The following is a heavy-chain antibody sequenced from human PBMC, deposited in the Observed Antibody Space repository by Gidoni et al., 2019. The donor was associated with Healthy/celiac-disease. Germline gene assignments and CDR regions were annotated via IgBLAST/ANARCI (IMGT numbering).Heavy chain of an antibody. J-gene: IGHJ4*02. Sequence: QVQLVASGGGLVQPGRSLRLPCAASGFTFRSHGMHWVRQAPGKGLEWVAVISYDGSNKYYADSVKGRFTISRDNSKNTLYLQMNSLRAEDTAVYYCANYPPYYYDSSGYVDYWGQGTLVTVSS. D-gene: IGHD3-22*01. CDR2: ISYDGSNK. V-gene: IGHV3-30*18. CDR1: GFTFRSHG. CDR3: ANYPPYYYDSSGYVDY.